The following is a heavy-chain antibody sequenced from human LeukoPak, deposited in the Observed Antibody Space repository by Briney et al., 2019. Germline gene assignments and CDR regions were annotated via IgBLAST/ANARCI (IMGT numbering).Heavy chain of an antibody. CDR3: AVGYSSGWYSPFGY. CDR2: ISSSGSTI. J-gene: IGHJ4*02. D-gene: IGHD6-19*01. CDR1: GFTFSSYE. V-gene: IGHV3-48*03. Sequence: PGGSLRLSCAASGFTFSSYEMNWVRQAPGKGLEWVSYISSSGSTIYYADSVKGRFTISRDNAKNSLYLQMNSLRAEDTAVYYCAVGYSSGWYSPFGYWGQGTLVTVSS.